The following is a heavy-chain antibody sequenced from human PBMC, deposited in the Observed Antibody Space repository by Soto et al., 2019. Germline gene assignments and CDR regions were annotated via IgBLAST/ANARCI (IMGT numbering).Heavy chain of an antibody. CDR1: GFTFSSYN. CDR3: ARDGYCTGGICYWDYFDY. Sequence: EVQLVESGGGLVKPGGSLRLSCAASGFTFSSYNMNWVRQAPGKGLEWVSTISTAGSYIYYSDSVKGRFTISRDNAKNSLYLQMNSLRAEDTAVYYCARDGYCTGGICYWDYFDYWGQGTLVTVSS. J-gene: IGHJ4*02. D-gene: IGHD2-15*01. CDR2: ISTAGSYI. V-gene: IGHV3-21*01.